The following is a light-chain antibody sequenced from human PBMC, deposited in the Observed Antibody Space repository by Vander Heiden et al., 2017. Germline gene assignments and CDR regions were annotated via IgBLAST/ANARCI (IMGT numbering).Light chain of an antibody. CDR2: WAS. CDR3: QQYYSAPVT. CDR1: QSVLYSSNNKNY. V-gene: IGKV4-1*01. J-gene: IGKJ4*01. Sequence: DIVVTQSPDSLAASLGERATINCKSSQSVLYSSNNKNYLAWFQQKPGQPPKLLIYWASTRESGVPDRFSGSGSGTDFTLTISSLQAEDVAVYYCQQYYSAPVTFGGGTKVEIK.